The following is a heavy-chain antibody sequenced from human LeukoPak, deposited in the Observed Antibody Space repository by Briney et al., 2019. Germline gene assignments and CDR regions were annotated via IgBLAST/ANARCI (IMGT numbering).Heavy chain of an antibody. J-gene: IGHJ4*02. D-gene: IGHD2-2*01. V-gene: IGHV4-38-2*02. Sequence: SETLSLTCTVSGYSISSGYLWGWIRQPPGKGLEWIGSIDGSGSSYYNPSLKSRVTISVDKSKNQFSLKLSSVTAADTAVYYCAREFVVPAAKAIYHFDYWGQGTLVTVSS. CDR2: IDGSGSS. CDR3: AREFVVPAAKAIYHFDY. CDR1: GYSISSGYL.